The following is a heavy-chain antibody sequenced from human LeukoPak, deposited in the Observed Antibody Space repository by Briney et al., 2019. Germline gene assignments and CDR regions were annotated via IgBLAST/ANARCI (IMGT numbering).Heavy chain of an antibody. J-gene: IGHJ5*02. D-gene: IGHD3-9*01. CDR3: GRGEYFDSGPGFDP. Sequence: SQTLSLTCTVSGGSISSGSYYWSWIGQPAGKGLEWIGRIYTSGRPKYNPLLKSRATISDDTSKNQFFLKLRACTAAATAAYWWGRGEYFDSGPGFDPWGQGTLVTVSS. V-gene: IGHV4-61*02. CDR2: IYTSGRP. CDR1: GGSISSGSYY.